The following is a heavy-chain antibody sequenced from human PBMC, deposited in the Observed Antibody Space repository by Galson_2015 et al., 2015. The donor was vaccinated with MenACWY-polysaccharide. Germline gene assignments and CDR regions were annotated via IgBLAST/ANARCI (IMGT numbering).Heavy chain of an antibody. J-gene: IGHJ4*02. CDR2: MKQDGSEK. CDR1: GFTFSNFW. V-gene: IGHV3-7*01. CDR3: AREVLVRGLFFDQ. Sequence: SLRLSCAASGFTFSNFWMSWVRQAPGKELEWVASMKQDGSEKYLVDSVKGRFTISRDNAENSLFLQMNSLRAEDTAVYYCAREVLVRGLFFDQRGQGTLVTVSS. D-gene: IGHD3-10*01.